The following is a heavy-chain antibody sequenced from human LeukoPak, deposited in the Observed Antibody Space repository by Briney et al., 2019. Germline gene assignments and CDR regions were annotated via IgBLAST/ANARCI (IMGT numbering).Heavy chain of an antibody. J-gene: IGHJ4*02. CDR2: TYYRSKWYN. Sequence: SQTLSLTCAISGDGVSNNSGAWNWIRQSPSRGLEWLGRTYYRSKWYNDYAVSVKSRININSDTSKNQFSLHLNSVTPEDTAVYYCARGYSFDYWGQGTLVTVSP. CDR3: ARGYSFDY. D-gene: IGHD2-15*01. V-gene: IGHV6-1*01. CDR1: GDGVSNNSGA.